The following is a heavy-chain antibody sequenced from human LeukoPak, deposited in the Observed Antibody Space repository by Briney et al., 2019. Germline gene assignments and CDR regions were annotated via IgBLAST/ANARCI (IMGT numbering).Heavy chain of an antibody. V-gene: IGHV4-59*01. D-gene: IGHD3-10*01. CDR2: IYDSGST. J-gene: IGHJ4*02. CDR3: ARGRYGSGTYPFFDY. CDR1: GGSISSND. Sequence: PSETLSLTCTVSGGSISSNDWSWIRQPPGGGLEGIGHIYDSGSTKYSPSLKSRVTISVDTSKNHLSLRLTSVTAADTAMYYCARGRYGSGTYPFFDYWGQGSLVTVSS.